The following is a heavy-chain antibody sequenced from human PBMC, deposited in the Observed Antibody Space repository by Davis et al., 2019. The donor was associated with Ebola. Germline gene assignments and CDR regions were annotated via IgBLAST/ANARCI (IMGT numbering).Heavy chain of an antibody. V-gene: IGHV4-34*01. CDR1: GGSFSGYY. CDR2: INHSGST. Sequence: PSETLSLTCAVYGGSFSGYYWSWIRQPPGKGLEWIGEINHSGSTNYNPSLKSRVTISVDTSKNQFSLKLSSVTAADTAVYYCARGTPTAEIDYWGQGTLVTVSS. D-gene: IGHD4-11*01. CDR3: ARGTPTAEIDY. J-gene: IGHJ4*02.